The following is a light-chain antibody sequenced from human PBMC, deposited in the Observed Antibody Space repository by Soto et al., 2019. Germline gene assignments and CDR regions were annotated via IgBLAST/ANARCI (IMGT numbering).Light chain of an antibody. CDR3: SSYTSGSTLYV. CDR2: DVS. V-gene: IGLV2-14*01. J-gene: IGLJ1*01. Sequence: QSALTQPASVSGSPGQSITISCTGSSCDVGAYNYVSWYQQHPGKAPKLMIYDVSNRPSGVSNRFSGSKSGNTASLTISGLQAEDEADYYCSSYTSGSTLYVFGIGTKLTVL. CDR1: SCDVGAYNY.